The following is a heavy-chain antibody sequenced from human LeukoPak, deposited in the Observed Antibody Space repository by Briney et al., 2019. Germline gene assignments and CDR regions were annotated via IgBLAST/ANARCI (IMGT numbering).Heavy chain of an antibody. Sequence: GGSLRLSCAASGFTFSSYAMSWVRQAPGKGLEWVSTIIGSGGSTYYADSVKGRFTISRDNSKNTLCLQMNSLRAGDTAVYYCAKLIPLVDCSSTSCYGFDYWGQGTLVTVSS. CDR2: IIGSGGST. D-gene: IGHD2-2*01. CDR1: GFTFSSYA. J-gene: IGHJ4*02. CDR3: AKLIPLVDCSSTSCYGFDY. V-gene: IGHV3-23*01.